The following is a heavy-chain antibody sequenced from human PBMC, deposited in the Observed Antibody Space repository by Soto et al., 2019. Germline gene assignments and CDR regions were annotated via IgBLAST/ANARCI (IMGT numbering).Heavy chain of an antibody. V-gene: IGHV2-5*02. D-gene: IGHD4-17*01. J-gene: IGHJ4*02. CDR3: AHRRRYGDYEH. CDR2: IYWDDDK. Sequence: QITLKEAGPTLVKPTQTLTLTCTFSGFSLSTSGVGVGWIRQPPGKALEWLALIYWDDDKRYSPSLKSRLTITKDTSKNQVVLTMTNMDSVDTATYYCAHRRRYGDYEHWGQGTLVTVSS. CDR1: GFSLSTSGVG.